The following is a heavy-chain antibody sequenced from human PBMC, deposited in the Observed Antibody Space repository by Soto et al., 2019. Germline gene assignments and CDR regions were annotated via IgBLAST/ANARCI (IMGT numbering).Heavy chain of an antibody. CDR1: GGSLSSYY. CDR3: ARSWLDDTYYYYGMDV. D-gene: IGHD3-22*01. J-gene: IGHJ6*01. V-gene: IGHV4-4*07. CDR2: IYTSGST. Sequence: SETLSLTCTVSGGSLSSYYWIWIRQPAGKGLEWIGRIYTSGSTNYNPSLKSRVTMSVDTSKNQFSLKLSSVTAADTAVYYCARSWLDDTYYYYGMDVWGQGTTVTLSS.